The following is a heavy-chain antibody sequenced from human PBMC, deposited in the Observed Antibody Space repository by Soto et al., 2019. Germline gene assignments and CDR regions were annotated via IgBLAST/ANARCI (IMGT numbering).Heavy chain of an antibody. D-gene: IGHD6-19*01. CDR3: AADRIVAATPLVHG. Sequence: SVKVSCKASGFTFTSSAVQWVRQARGQRLEWIGWIVVGSGNTNYAQKFQERVTITRDMSTSTAYMELSSLRSEDTAVYYCAADRIVAATPLVHGWGKGNMVTVSS. J-gene: IGHJ4*02. V-gene: IGHV1-58*01. CDR2: IVVGSGNT. CDR1: GFTFTSSA.